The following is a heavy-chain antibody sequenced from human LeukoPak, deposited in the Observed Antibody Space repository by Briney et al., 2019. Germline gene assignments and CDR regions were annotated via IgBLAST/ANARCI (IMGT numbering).Heavy chain of an antibody. D-gene: IGHD2-15*01. V-gene: IGHV3-21*01. CDR1: GXTFSSFS. J-gene: IGHJ4*02. Sequence: GGSLRLSWAASGXTFSSFSMNWVRQAPGKGLEWVSSISSRTTYIYYAGSVRGRFTISRDNAKNSLYLQMNSLRAEDTAVYYCARVPSDIVVVEPATPDFWGQGTLVTVSS. CDR2: ISSRTTYI. CDR3: ARVPSDIVVVEPATPDF.